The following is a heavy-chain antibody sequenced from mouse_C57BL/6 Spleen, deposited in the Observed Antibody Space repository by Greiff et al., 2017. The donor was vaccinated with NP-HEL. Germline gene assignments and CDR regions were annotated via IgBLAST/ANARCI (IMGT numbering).Heavy chain of an antibody. CDR2: ISSGSSTI. CDR1: GFTFSDYG. D-gene: IGHD1-1*01. CDR3: ARNYYYGSSYDYFDY. J-gene: IGHJ2*01. V-gene: IGHV5-17*01. Sequence: DVMLVESGGGLVKPGGSLKLSCAASGFTFSDYGMHWVRQAPEKGLEWVAYISSGSSTIYYADTVKGRFTISRDNAKNTLFLQMTSLRSEDTAMYYCARNYYYGSSYDYFDYWGQGTTLTVSS.